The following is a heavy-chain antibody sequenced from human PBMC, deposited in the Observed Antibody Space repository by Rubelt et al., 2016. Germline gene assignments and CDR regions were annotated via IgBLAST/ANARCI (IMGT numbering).Heavy chain of an antibody. D-gene: IGHD1-26*01. CDR1: GYTFTTYG. CDR3: AREAYSGRYPLIDY. J-gene: IGHJ4*02. CDR2: ISAYNGNT. V-gene: IGHV1-18*01. Sequence: QVQLVQSGAEVKKPGASVKVSCKASGYTFTTYGINWVRQAPGQGLEWMGWISAYNGNTNHAQKVKGRVTMTPDTSTSTAYMELRSLRSDDTAVYYCAREAYSGRYPLIDYWGQGTLVTVSS.